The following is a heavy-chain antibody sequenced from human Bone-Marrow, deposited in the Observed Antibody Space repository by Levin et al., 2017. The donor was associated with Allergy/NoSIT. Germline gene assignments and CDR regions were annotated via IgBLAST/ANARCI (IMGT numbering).Heavy chain of an antibody. J-gene: IGHJ6*02. V-gene: IGHV3-30-3*01. CDR3: ARGAEWQKLVRDYFYGMDV. Sequence: PGGSLRLSCAASGFNFNIYGAHWVRQAPGKGLEWVAVISYDGSSHYYADAVKGRFTISRDNSMNTLYMQMNSLRPDDTGVYYCARGAEWQKLVRDYFYGMDVWGLGTTVTVAS. D-gene: IGHD6-6*01. CDR2: ISYDGSSH. CDR1: GFNFNIYG.